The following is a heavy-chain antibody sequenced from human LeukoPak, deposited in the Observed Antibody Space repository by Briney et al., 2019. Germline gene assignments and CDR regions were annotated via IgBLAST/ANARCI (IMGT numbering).Heavy chain of an antibody. CDR2: IYYSGST. CDR1: YGSISGYY. J-gene: IGHJ3*02. CDR3: ARHFTYYYDSSGYPRDSFDI. D-gene: IGHD3-22*01. V-gene: IGHV4-59*08. Sequence: SETLSLTCSVSYGSISGYYWSWIRQSPGKEPVWIGYIYYSGSTNYNPSLKSRVTISADMSKNQVSLKLSSVTAADTALYYCARHFTYYYDSSGYPRDSFDIWGHGTMVTVSS.